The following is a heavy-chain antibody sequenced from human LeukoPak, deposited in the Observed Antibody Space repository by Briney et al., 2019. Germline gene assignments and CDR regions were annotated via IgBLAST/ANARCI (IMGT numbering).Heavy chain of an antibody. J-gene: IGHJ4*02. CDR2: ITGGGGSA. CDR3: AKEAVAARGSSSDY. CDR1: GFTFSSYA. D-gene: IGHD2-15*01. Sequence: GGSLRLSCAASGFTFSSYAMSWVRQAPGKGLEWVSTITGGGGSAYYADSVKGRFTVSRDNSKNTLYLQMNSLRAEDTAVYYCAKEAVAARGSSSDYWGQGTLVTVSS. V-gene: IGHV3-23*01.